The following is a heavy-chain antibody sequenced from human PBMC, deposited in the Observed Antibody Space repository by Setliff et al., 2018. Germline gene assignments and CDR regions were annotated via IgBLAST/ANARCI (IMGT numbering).Heavy chain of an antibody. CDR3: ARDSREYYFDP. CDR1: GFSFGISGMR. Sequence: GSGPTLVNPTQTLTLTCTYSGFSFGISGMRLSWIRQAPGKALEWLARVDWDDDKFYSTSLATRLTISKDTFKNQVILTMTNMDPADTATYFCARDSREYYFDPWGQGILVTVSS. CDR2: VDWDDDK. V-gene: IGHV2-70*04. J-gene: IGHJ5*02. D-gene: IGHD3-22*01.